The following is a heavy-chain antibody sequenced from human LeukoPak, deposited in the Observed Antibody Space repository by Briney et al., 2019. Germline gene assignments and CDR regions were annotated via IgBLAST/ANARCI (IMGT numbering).Heavy chain of an antibody. Sequence: TSETLSLTCTVSGGSISSYYWSWIRQPPGKGLEWLGSIYQSGSTYDNPSLKSRVTLSIDPSKNRFYLKLTSVTAADTALYYCARAEINDYSRYWGSAIPVIVSS. D-gene: IGHD4-11*01. J-gene: IGHJ4*02. CDR1: GGSISSYY. CDR2: IYQSGST. CDR3: ARAEINDYSRY. V-gene: IGHV4-59*08.